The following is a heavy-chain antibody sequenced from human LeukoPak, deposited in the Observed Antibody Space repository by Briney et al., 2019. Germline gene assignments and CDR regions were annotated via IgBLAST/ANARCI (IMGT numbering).Heavy chain of an antibody. CDR1: GYTFTSYY. D-gene: IGHD3-3*01. Sequence: AAVKVSCKASGYTFTSYYMHWGRQAPGQGLEWMGIINPSGGSTSYAQKFQSRVTMTRDMSTSTVYMELSSLRSEDTAMYYCATTAGPAGGGHLLENGLDDNHFYMDVWGKGTTVTASS. V-gene: IGHV1-46*01. J-gene: IGHJ6*03. CDR3: ATTAGPAGGGHLLENGLDDNHFYMDV. CDR2: INPSGGST.